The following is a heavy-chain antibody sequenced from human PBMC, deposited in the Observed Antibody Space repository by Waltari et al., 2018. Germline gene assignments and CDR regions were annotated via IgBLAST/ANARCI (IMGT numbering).Heavy chain of an antibody. V-gene: IGHV1-18*04. CDR2: ISPYNGVT. D-gene: IGHD1-26*01. Sequence: QVQLVQSAAEVKKPGASLKASCKAYGSTFNNYGVSWVRQAPGQGLEWMGWISPYNGVTTYAEKFQGRVTMTTDTSTTTAYMELRSLRSDDTAVYYCARWTAGVGASRGFDLWGQGTLVTVSS. CDR1: GSTFNNYG. CDR3: ARWTAGVGASRGFDL. J-gene: IGHJ4*02.